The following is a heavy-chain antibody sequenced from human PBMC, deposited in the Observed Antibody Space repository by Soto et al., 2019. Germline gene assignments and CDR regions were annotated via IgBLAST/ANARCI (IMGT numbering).Heavy chain of an antibody. Sequence: SLRLSCAASGFTFSSYGMHWVRQAPGKGLEWVAVISYDGSNKYYADSVKGRFTISRDNSKNTLYLQMNSLRAEDTAVYYCAKSSGYGSGSNYIDFWGKGTLVTVSS. CDR2: ISYDGSNK. CDR3: AKSSGYGSGSNYIDF. CDR1: GFTFSSYG. D-gene: IGHD3-10*01. J-gene: IGHJ4*02. V-gene: IGHV3-30*18.